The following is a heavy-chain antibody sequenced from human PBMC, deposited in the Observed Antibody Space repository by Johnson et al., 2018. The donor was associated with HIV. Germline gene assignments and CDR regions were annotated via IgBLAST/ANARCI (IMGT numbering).Heavy chain of an antibody. J-gene: IGHJ3*02. CDR2: IYWNGVRT. CDR1: GFTFDDYG. V-gene: IGHV3-20*04. D-gene: IGHD5-18*01. CDR3: AKGRSPRIQLRTWAFDI. Sequence: VQLVESGGGLVQPGGSLRLSCAASGFTFDDYGMSWVRQAPGKGLEWVSGIYWNGVRTTYADSVKGRFTISRDNAKNSLYLQMNSLRAEDTAVYYCAKGRSPRIQLRTWAFDIWGQGTMVIVSS.